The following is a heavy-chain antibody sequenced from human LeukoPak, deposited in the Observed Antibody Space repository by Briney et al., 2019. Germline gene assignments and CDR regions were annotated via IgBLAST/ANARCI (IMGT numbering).Heavy chain of an antibody. CDR2: INHSGST. CDR3: ARGLASGYPPIPFDY. V-gene: IGHV4-34*01. Sequence: SETLSLTCAVYGGSFSGYYWSWIRQPPGKGLEWIGEINHSGSTNYNSSLKSRVTISVDTSKNEFSLNLTSVTAADTAIYYCARGLASGYPPIPFDYWGQGTLVTVSS. D-gene: IGHD3-3*01. J-gene: IGHJ4*02. CDR1: GGSFSGYY.